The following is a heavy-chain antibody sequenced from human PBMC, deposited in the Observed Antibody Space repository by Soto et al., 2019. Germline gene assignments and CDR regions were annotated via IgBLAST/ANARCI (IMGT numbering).Heavy chain of an antibody. D-gene: IGHD2-15*01. CDR3: VKDMGYCSGGSCYWGAYFYYYMDV. CDR2: ILFDGSDD. J-gene: IGHJ6*03. Sequence: QVQLVESGGGVVQPGGSLRLSCAASGFSFNNYGMHWVRQAPGKGLEWVAAILFDGSDDWYAYSVKGRFTISRDNSKNTLYLHMNSLTAEDTAVYYCVKDMGYCSGGSCYWGAYFYYYMDVWGKGTTVTVSS. CDR1: GFSFNNYG. V-gene: IGHV3-30*18.